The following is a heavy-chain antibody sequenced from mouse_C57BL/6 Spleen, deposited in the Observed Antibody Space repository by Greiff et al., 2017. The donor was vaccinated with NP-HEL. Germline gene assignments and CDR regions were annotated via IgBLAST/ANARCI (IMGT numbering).Heavy chain of an antibody. Sequence: EVKLEESGPGLVKPSQTVFLTCTVTGISITTGNYRWSWIRQFPGNKLEWIGYIYYSGTITYNPSLTSRTTITRDTPKNQFFLEMNSVTAEDTATYYCARDSSGYVGFDYWGQGTTLTVSS. D-gene: IGHD3-2*02. V-gene: IGHV3-5*01. CDR3: ARDSSGYVGFDY. J-gene: IGHJ2*01. CDR2: IYYSGTI. CDR1: GISITTGNYR.